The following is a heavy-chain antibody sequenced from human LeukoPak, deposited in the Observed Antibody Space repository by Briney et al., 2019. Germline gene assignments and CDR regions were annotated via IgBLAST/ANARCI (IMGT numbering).Heavy chain of an antibody. D-gene: IGHD3-10*01. CDR3: AREEPYGSRSYGAEYFEH. Sequence: PSETLSLTCDVSAYSISRGYYWGWIRQPPGKGLEWIGSLYHTGSTYYNPSLKSRVTISVDTSKNQFSLKLSSVTAADTAVCYCAREEPYGSRSYGAEYFEHWGQGTLVTVSS. CDR1: AYSISRGYY. V-gene: IGHV4-38-2*02. CDR2: LYHTGST. J-gene: IGHJ1*01.